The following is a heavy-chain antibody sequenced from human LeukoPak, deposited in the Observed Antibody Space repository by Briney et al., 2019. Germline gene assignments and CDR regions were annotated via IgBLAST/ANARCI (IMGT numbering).Heavy chain of an antibody. Sequence: GGSLRLSCAASGFTVSSNYMSWVRQAPGKGLEWVSVIYSGGSTYYADSVKGRFTISRDNSRNTLYLQMNSLRVEDTAVYYCARRERLGYSYGRGTLDIWGQGTMVTVSS. CDR2: IYSGGST. V-gene: IGHV3-66*01. CDR3: ARRERLGYSYGRGTLDI. CDR1: GFTVSSNY. D-gene: IGHD5-18*01. J-gene: IGHJ3*02.